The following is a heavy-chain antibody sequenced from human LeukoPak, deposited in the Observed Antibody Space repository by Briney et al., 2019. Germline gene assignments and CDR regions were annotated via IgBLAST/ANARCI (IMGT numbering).Heavy chain of an antibody. Sequence: PSETLSLTCTVSGVSINTYYWSWIRQPPGKGLEWIGYIYYTGSTNYNPSLRSRATISLDTSKNQFSLKLNSVTAADTAVYYCAKKTLGRDHAFDIWGQGTMVTVSS. V-gene: IGHV4-59*01. J-gene: IGHJ3*02. CDR3: AKKTLGRDHAFDI. CDR1: GVSINTYY. CDR2: IYYTGST. D-gene: IGHD1-26*01.